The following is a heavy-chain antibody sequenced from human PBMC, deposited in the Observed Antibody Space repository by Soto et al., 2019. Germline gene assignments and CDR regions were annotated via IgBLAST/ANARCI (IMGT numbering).Heavy chain of an antibody. J-gene: IGHJ6*02. CDR3: ARARLLAAAGTIKPTVLISGMDV. CDR1: GGSISSGDYY. CDR2: IYYSGST. D-gene: IGHD6-13*01. V-gene: IGHV4-30-4*01. Sequence: QVQLQESGPGLVKPSQTLSLTCTVSGGSISSGDYYWSWIRQPPGKGLEWIGYIYYSGSTYYNPSLKSRVTISVDTSKNQFSLKLSSVTAADTAVYYCARARLLAAAGTIKPTVLISGMDVWGQGTTVTVSS.